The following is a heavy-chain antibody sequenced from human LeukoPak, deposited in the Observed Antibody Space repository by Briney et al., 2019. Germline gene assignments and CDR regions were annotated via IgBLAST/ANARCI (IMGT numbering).Heavy chain of an antibody. CDR2: ISAYNGNT. D-gene: IGHD5-24*01. CDR1: GYTFTSYG. CDR3: ASPKRRVGYRRGDVFDI. J-gene: IGHJ3*02. V-gene: IGHV1-18*01. Sequence: ASVKVSCKASGYTFTSYGISWVRQAPGQGLEWMGWISAYNGNTNYAQKLQGRVTMTTDTSTSTAYMELRSLRSDDTAVYYCASPKRRVGYRRGDVFDIGGQGTMVTV.